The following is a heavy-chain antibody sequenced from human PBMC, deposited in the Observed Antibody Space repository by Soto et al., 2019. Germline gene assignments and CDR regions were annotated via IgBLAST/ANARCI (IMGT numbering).Heavy chain of an antibody. Sequence: QVHLQESGPGLVKPSETLSLTCTVSGASLSNYYWTWIRQPAGKGLEWIGRILTTGGTNYNPSLRSRVSMSVDTSNNTFSLSLTSMAAADTGVYYCARGSAVAGTRLSYWGQGTLVTVSS. CDR1: GASLSNYY. CDR3: ARGSAVAGTRLSY. V-gene: IGHV4-4*07. D-gene: IGHD6-19*01. CDR2: ILTTGGT. J-gene: IGHJ4*02.